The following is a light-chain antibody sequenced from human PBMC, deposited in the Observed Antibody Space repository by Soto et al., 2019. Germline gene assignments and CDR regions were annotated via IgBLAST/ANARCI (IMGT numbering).Light chain of an antibody. CDR3: QQRSSWPRT. J-gene: IGKJ1*01. Sequence: EIGMTQSPATLSLSPGERATLSCRASQSISSDLAWYQQKPGQAPRLFIYDASNRVTGIPARFRGSGSGTDFTLTISTLEPEDFAVYYCQQRSSWPRTFGQGTKVEIK. CDR1: QSISSD. V-gene: IGKV3-11*01. CDR2: DAS.